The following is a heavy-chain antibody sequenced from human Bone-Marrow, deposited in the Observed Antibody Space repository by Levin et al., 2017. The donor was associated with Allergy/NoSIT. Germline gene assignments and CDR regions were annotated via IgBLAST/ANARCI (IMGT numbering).Heavy chain of an antibody. CDR1: GFTFSDYY. CDR2: ISSSGSTI. CDR3: ARDRPSPHVVVVAATVFDF. D-gene: IGHD2-15*01. J-gene: IGHJ4*02. Sequence: GESLKISCAASGFTFSDYYISWIRQAPGKGLEWVSYISSSGSTIYYADSVKGRFTISRDNAKKSLYLQMNSLRAEDTAVYYCARDRPSPHVVVVAATVFDFWGQGTLVTVSS. V-gene: IGHV3-11*01.